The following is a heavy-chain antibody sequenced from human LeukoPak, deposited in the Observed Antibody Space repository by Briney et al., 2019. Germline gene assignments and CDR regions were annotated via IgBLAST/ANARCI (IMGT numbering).Heavy chain of an antibody. Sequence: GGSLRLSCAASGFTFSSYSMNWVRQAPGKGLEWVLSISSSSSYIYYADSVKGRFTISRDNAKNSLYLQMNSLRAEDTAVYYCARVGRYYDILTGLDYWGQGTLVTVSS. D-gene: IGHD3-9*01. J-gene: IGHJ4*02. CDR3: ARVGRYYDILTGLDY. CDR2: ISSSSSYI. CDR1: GFTFSSYS. V-gene: IGHV3-21*01.